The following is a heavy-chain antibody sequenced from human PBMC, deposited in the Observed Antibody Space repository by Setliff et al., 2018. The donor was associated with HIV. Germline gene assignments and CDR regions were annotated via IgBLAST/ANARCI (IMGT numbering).Heavy chain of an antibody. CDR2: IYPDDSDT. CDR1: GYSFTTYW. V-gene: IGHV5-51*01. J-gene: IGHJ4*02. CDR3: ARRVESTTDFDN. D-gene: IGHD4-17*01. Sequence: GESLKISCKGSGYSFTTYWIGWVRQMPGKGLEWMGIIYPDDSDTRYSPSFQGQVTISADKSINTAYLQWSSLKASDTAIYYCARRVESTTDFDNWGQGTLVTVSS.